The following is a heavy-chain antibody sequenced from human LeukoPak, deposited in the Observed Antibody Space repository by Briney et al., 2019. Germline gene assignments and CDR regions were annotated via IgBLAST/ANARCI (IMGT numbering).Heavy chain of an antibody. J-gene: IGHJ3*01. CDR1: GYDFPTYW. Sequence: GESLKISCKASGYDFPTYWIGWVRHMPGKGLEWMGIIYPSDSDTRYSPSFQGQVTISADKSASTAYLQWSSLKASDAAMYYCARRYSSGLFDAFDVWGQGTMVTVSS. D-gene: IGHD6-19*01. CDR2: IYPSDSDT. V-gene: IGHV5-51*01. CDR3: ARRYSSGLFDAFDV.